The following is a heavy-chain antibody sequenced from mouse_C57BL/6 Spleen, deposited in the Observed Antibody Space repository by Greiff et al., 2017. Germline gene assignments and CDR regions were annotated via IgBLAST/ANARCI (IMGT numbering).Heavy chain of an antibody. CDR3: ARSDYYGSGYFDV. Sequence: QVQLQQSGAELVKPGASVKISCKASGYAFSSYWMNWVKQRPGKGLEWIGQIYPGDGDTNYTGKFKGKATLSADKSSSTVYMLLSSLTSEDSAVYFCARSDYYGSGYFDVWGTGTTVTVSS. D-gene: IGHD1-1*01. CDR1: GYAFSSYW. J-gene: IGHJ1*03. V-gene: IGHV1-80*01. CDR2: IYPGDGDT.